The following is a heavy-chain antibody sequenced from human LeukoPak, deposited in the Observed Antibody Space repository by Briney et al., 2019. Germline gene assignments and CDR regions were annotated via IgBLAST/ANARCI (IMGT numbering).Heavy chain of an antibody. CDR3: ARLGAGNSSGSHVFDI. CDR1: GYSFTRYW. D-gene: IGHD3-22*01. V-gene: IGHV5-51*01. J-gene: IGHJ3*02. Sequence: GESLKISCKGSGYSFTRYWIGWVRQMTGKGLEWMGIIYPGDSDTRYSPSFQGQVTISADKSISTAYLQWSSLKASDTAMYYCARLGAGNSSGSHVFDIWGQGTMVTVSS. CDR2: IYPGDSDT.